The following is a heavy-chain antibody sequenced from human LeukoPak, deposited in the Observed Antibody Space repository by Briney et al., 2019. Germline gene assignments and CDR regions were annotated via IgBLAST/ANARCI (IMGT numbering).Heavy chain of an antibody. CDR1: GGSISSGDYY. CDR3: ASSPYDFWSGYYFWFDP. CDR2: IYYSGST. Sequence: PSETLSLTCTVSGGSISSGDYYWSWIRQSPGKGLEWIGYIYYSGSTYYNPSLKSRVTISVDTSKNQFSLKLSSVTAADTAVYYCASSPYDFWSGYYFWFDPWGQGTLVTVSS. V-gene: IGHV4-30-4*01. D-gene: IGHD3-3*01. J-gene: IGHJ5*02.